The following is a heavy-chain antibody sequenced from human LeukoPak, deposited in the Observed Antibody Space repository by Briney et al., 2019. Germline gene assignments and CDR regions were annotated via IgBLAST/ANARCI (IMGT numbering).Heavy chain of an antibody. J-gene: IGHJ4*02. Sequence: PGGSLRLSCAASGFTFSSYAMSWVRQAPGKGLEWVSAISGSGGSTYYADSVKGRFTISRDNSKNTLYLQMNSLRAEDTAVYYCAKDPFGIVGATPDYWGQGTLVTVSS. CDR3: AKDPFGIVGATPDY. V-gene: IGHV3-23*01. CDR2: ISGSGGST. CDR1: GFTFSSYA. D-gene: IGHD1-26*01.